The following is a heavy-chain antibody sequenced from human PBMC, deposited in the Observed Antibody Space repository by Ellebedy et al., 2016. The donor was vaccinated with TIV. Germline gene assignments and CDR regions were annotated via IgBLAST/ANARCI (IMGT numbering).Heavy chain of an antibody. CDR1: GFSFRSYA. CDR2: ISGSGTNR. D-gene: IGHD1-20*01. J-gene: IGHJ4*02. CDR3: ARVGYNWFSSWGPRGY. V-gene: IGHV3-23*01. Sequence: GGSLRLXXATSGFSFRSYAMNWVRQAPGKGLEWVSSISGSGTNRDYADSVKGRFIISRDNSNNMMFLQMNSLRAEDTAIYYCARVGYNWFSSWGPRGYWGQGTLVTVSS.